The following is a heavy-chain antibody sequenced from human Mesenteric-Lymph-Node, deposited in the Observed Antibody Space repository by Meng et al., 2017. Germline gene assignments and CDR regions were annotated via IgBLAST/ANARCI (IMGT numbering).Heavy chain of an antibody. D-gene: IGHD3-10*01. Sequence: GESLKISCTASGFTFGDYAMSWFRQAPGKGLEWVGFIRSKAYGGTTEYAASVKGRFTISRDDSKSIAYLQMNSLKTEDTAVYYCARGARRFGELLYLYGMDVWGQGTTVTVSS. CDR1: GFTFGDYA. CDR3: ARGARRFGELLYLYGMDV. V-gene: IGHV3-49*03. CDR2: IRSKAYGGTT. J-gene: IGHJ6*02.